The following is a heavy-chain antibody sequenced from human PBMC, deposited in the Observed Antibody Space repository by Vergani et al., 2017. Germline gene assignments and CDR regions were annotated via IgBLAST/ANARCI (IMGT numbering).Heavy chain of an antibody. J-gene: IGHJ3*02. Sequence: EVQLLESGGGLVQPGGSLRLSCAASGFTFSSYAMSGVRQAPGKGLEWVSAISGSGGSTYYADSVKGRFTISRDNSKNTLYLQMNSLRAEDTAVYYCAKDLFYYDSSGYYRDAFDIWGQGTMVTVSS. CDR1: GFTFSSYA. CDR2: ISGSGGST. V-gene: IGHV3-23*01. D-gene: IGHD3-22*01. CDR3: AKDLFYYDSSGYYRDAFDI.